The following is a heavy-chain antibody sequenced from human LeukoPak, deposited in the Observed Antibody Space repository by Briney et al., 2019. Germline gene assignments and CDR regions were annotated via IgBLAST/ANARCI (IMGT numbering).Heavy chain of an antibody. V-gene: IGHV1-46*01. D-gene: IGHD6-6*01. CDR1: GYTFTSYY. CDR3: ARDSGYSSSSSDAFDI. CDR2: INPSGGST. J-gene: IGHJ3*02. Sequence: ASVTVTFKASGYTFTSYYMHWVRQAPGQGLEWMGIINPSGGSTSYAQKFQGRVTMTRDTSTSTVYMELSSLRSGDTAVYYCARDSGYSSSSSDAFDIWGQGTMVTVSS.